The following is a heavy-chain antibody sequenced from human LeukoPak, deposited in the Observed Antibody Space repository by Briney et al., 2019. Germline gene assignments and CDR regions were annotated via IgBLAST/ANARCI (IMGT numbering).Heavy chain of an antibody. CDR1: GGSFSDYY. CDR3: ARGHIYGSGVFDY. V-gene: IGHV4-34*01. J-gene: IGHJ4*02. D-gene: IGHD3-10*01. Sequence: SETLSLTCVVYGGSFSDYYWSWIRQPPGKGLEWIGEINHRGITNYNPSLTSRVTISVDTSKNQFSLNLTSLTAADTAVYYCARGHIYGSGVFDYWGQGTLVTVSS. CDR2: INHRGIT.